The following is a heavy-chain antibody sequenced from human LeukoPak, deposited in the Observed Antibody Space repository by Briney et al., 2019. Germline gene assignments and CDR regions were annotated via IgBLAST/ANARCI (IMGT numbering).Heavy chain of an antibody. V-gene: IGHV3-11*06. Sequence: GGSLRLSCAASGFTFSDYYTSWIRQAPGKGLEWVSYISSSSSYTNYADSVKGRFTISRDNAKNSLYLQMNSLRAEDTAVYYCARIAVAATSWFDPWGQGTLVTVSS. CDR1: GFTFSDYY. J-gene: IGHJ5*02. D-gene: IGHD6-19*01. CDR3: ARIAVAATSWFDP. CDR2: ISSSSSYT.